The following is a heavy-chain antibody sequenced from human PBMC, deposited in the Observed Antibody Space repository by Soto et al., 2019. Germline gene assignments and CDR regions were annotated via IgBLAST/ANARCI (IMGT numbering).Heavy chain of an antibody. CDR2: ISYDGSNK. CDR3: AKVSGYRGWFDP. CDR1: GFTFSSYG. V-gene: IGHV3-30*18. D-gene: IGHD5-18*01. J-gene: IGHJ5*02. Sequence: QVQLVESGGGVVQPGRSLRLSCAASGFTFSSYGMHWVRQAPGKGLEWVAVISYDGSNKYYADSVKGRFTISRDNSKNTLYLQMNSLRAEDTAVYYCAKVSGYRGWFDPWGQGTLVTVSS.